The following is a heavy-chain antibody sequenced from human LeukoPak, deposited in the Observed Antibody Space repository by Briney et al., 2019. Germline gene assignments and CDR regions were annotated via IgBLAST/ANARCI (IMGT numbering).Heavy chain of an antibody. D-gene: IGHD6-6*01. V-gene: IGHV4-59*01. J-gene: IGHJ4*02. Sequence: SETLSLTCTVSGGSISSYYWSWIRQPPGKGLEWIGYIYYSGSTSYNPSLKSRVTISVDTSKNQFSLKLSSVTAADTAVYYCARESSSSGFDYWGQGTLVTVSS. CDR3: ARESSSSGFDY. CDR2: IYYSGST. CDR1: GGSISSYY.